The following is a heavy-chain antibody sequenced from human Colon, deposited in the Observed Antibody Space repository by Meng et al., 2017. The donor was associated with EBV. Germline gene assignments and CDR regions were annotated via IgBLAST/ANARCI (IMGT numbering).Heavy chain of an antibody. CDR3: ARDGGVTHIP. CDR2: IYHNGQT. Sequence: LLQEWAAGLGNPSGTLSLPCSVPGTSISTSNWWSWIRQSPGEGLEWIGAIYHNGQTNYNPSLKSRVSMSVDESKNEFSFNLKSVTAADTAVYYCARDGGVTHIPWGQGVLVTVSS. D-gene: IGHD2-8*02. CDR1: GTSISTSNW. J-gene: IGHJ5*02. V-gene: IGHV4-4*02.